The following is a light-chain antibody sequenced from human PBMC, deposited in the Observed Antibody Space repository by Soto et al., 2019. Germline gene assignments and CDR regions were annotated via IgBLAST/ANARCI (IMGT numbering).Light chain of an antibody. CDR3: SSDAGSNNRYV. CDR1: SSDVGGYNY. CDR2: EVS. J-gene: IGLJ1*01. V-gene: IGLV2-8*01. Sequence: QSALTQPPSASGSPGQSVTISCTGTSSDVGGYNYVSWYQQHPGKAPKLMIYEVSKRPSGVPDRFSGSKSGNTASLTVSGLQADDEADYYCSSDAGSNNRYVFGTGTKLTVL.